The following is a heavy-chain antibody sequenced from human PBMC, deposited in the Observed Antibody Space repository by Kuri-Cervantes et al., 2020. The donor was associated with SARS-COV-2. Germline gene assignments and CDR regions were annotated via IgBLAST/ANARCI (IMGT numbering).Heavy chain of an antibody. D-gene: IGHD3-22*01. V-gene: IGHV4-59*06. J-gene: IGHJ5*02. CDR3: ARGFYDNSHWFDP. CDR2: IYYSGQA. CDR1: GGSISSYY. Sequence: SETLSLTCTVSGGSISSYYWSWIRQPPGKGLEWLGYIYYSGQAYHNPSLNSRLTLSIDRSKNQFSLNLTSVTAADTAVYYCARGFYDNSHWFDPWGQGTQVTVSS.